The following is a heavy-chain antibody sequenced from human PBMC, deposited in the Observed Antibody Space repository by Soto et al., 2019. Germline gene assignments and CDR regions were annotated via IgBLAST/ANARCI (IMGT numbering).Heavy chain of an antibody. CDR3: ARLRPDIRVKYYYYMDV. V-gene: IGHV4-59*08. Sequence: SETLSLTCTVPGGSISSYYWSWIRQPPGKGLEWIGYIYYSGSTNYNPSLKSRVTISVDTSKNQFSLKLSSVTAADTAVYYCARLRPDIRVKYYYYMDVWGKGTTVTVSS. CDR2: IYYSGST. CDR1: GGSISSYY. J-gene: IGHJ6*03. D-gene: IGHD2-15*01.